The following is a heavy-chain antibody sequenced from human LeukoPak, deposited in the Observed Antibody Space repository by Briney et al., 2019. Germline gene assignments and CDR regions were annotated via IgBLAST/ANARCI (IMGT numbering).Heavy chain of an antibody. CDR2: ISGGGSRT. J-gene: IGHJ4*02. CDR3: AKQGENSGWGSFDH. V-gene: IGHV3-23*01. CDR1: GFTFSTYE. Sequence: GGSLRLSCAASGFTFSTYEMNWVRQAPGKGLDWVSTISGGGSRTYYADSVKGRFTISRDESKNTHYLQMDSLRVEDTAIYYCAKQGENSGWGSFDHWGQGILVTVSS. D-gene: IGHD6-19*01.